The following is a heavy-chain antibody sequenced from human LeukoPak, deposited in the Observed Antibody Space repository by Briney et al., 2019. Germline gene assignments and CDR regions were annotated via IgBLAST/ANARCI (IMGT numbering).Heavy chain of an antibody. D-gene: IGHD5-18*01. Sequence: GGSMRLSCAASGFTFSNSALHWVRQAPGKGLEWVAVMSYDGSSEYYADSVKGRFTISRDNSRNTLYLQMNSLRAEDTAVYYCAIQGYSYPIPIFDYWGQGTLVTVSS. CDR1: GFTFSNSA. J-gene: IGHJ4*02. CDR2: MSYDGSSE. V-gene: IGHV3-30-3*01. CDR3: AIQGYSYPIPIFDY.